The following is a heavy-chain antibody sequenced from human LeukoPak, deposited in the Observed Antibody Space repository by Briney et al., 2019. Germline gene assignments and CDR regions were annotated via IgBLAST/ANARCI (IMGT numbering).Heavy chain of an antibody. D-gene: IGHD1-26*01. Sequence: PGGSLRLSCAASGFTFDDYGMSWVRHAPGKGLEWVSGISGSGGNTYYTDSVKGRFTISRDNTKNTLYLQMNSLRAEDTAVYYCAREGQGKWELFGEVDYWGQGILVTVSS. J-gene: IGHJ4*02. CDR1: GFTFDDYG. V-gene: IGHV3-23*01. CDR2: ISGSGGNT. CDR3: AREGQGKWELFGEVDY.